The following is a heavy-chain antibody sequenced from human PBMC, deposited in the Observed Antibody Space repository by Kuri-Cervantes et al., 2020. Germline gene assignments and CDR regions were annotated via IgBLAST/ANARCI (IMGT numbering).Heavy chain of an antibody. Sequence: GSLRLSCAVYGGSFSGYYWSWIRQPPGKGLEWIGEINHSGSTNYNPSLKSRVTISVDTSKNQFSLKLSSVTAADTAVYYCARDSVVRGNYGMDVWGQGTTVTVSS. D-gene: IGHD3-10*01. CDR2: INHSGST. J-gene: IGHJ6*02. V-gene: IGHV4-34*01. CDR1: GGSFSGYY. CDR3: ARDSVVRGNYGMDV.